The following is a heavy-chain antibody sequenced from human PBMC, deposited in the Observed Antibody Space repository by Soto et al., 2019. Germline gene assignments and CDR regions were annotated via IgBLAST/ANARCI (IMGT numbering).Heavy chain of an antibody. CDR1: GGTFSSYT. J-gene: IGHJ3*02. CDR2: IIPILGIA. CDR3: ARDRKGVDDAFDI. V-gene: IGHV1-69*08. Sequence: QVQLVQSGAEVKKPGSSVKVSCKASGGTFSSYTISWVRQAPGQGLEWMGRIIPILGIANYAQKFQGRVTITADKSTSTAYMELSSLRSEDTAVYYCARDRKGVDDAFDIWGQGTMVTVSS. D-gene: IGHD2-15*01.